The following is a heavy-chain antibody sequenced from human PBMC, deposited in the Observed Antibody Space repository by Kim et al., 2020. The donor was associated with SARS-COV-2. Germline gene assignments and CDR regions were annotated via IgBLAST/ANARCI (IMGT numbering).Heavy chain of an antibody. Sequence: GRFTISRDNAKNSLYLQMNSLRAEDTAVYYCARDRLDCSSTSCNGPLFDYWGQGTLVTVSS. CDR3: ARDRLDCSSTSCNGPLFDY. V-gene: IGHV3-11*06. D-gene: IGHD2-2*01. J-gene: IGHJ4*02.